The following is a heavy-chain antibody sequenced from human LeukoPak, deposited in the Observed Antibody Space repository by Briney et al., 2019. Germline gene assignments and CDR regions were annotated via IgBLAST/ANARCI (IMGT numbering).Heavy chain of an antibody. J-gene: IGHJ3*02. CDR2: ISGSGTTT. CDR1: GVTFSSYD. Sequence: SGGSLRLSCAASGVTFSSYDMNWVRQAPGKGLEWVSYISGSGTTTYYADSVKGRFTISRDYSKNSLYPQMNSLRAEDTSVYYCARDLVSGAYTFDIWGQGTMVTVSS. V-gene: IGHV3-48*03. CDR3: ARDLVSGAYTFDI. D-gene: IGHD3-16*01.